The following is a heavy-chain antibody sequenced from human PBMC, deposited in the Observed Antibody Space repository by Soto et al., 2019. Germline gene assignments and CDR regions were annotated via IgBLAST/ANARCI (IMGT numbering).Heavy chain of an antibody. V-gene: IGHV3-23*01. CDR3: AKDQLAIRGGIRNWFDP. D-gene: IGHD3-10*01. CDR1: GLTFSSYA. CDR2: ISGSGGST. Sequence: EVQLLESGGGLIQPGGSLRLSCAGSGLTFSSYAMSWDRQAPGKGLEWVSAISGSGGSTYYADSVKGPFTISRHNSKKPPDLLMNTLRAGHTAVYYGAKDQLAIRGGIRNWFDPWCQANLVTVSS. J-gene: IGHJ5*02.